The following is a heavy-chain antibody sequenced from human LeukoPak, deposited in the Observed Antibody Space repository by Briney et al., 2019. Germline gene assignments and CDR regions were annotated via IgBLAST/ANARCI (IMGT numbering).Heavy chain of an antibody. V-gene: IGHV4-34*01. D-gene: IGHD1-1*01. Sequence: SETLSLTCAVYGGSFSGYYWSWIRQPPGKGLEWIGEINHSGSTNYNPSLKSRVTISVDTSKNQFSLKLSSVTAADTAVYYCARGNDGAGYWGQGTLVTVSS. CDR3: ARGNDGAGY. CDR2: INHSGST. CDR1: GGSFSGYY. J-gene: IGHJ4*02.